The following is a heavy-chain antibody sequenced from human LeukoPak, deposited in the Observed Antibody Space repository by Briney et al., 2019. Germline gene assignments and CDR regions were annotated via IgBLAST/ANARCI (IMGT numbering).Heavy chain of an antibody. Sequence: PGRSLRLSCAASGFTFSSYGMHWVRQAPGKGLEWVAVISYDGSNKYYADSVKGRFTISRDNSKNTLYLQMNSLRAEDMAVYYCAKERYFDWLSPHWFDPWGQGTLVTVSS. V-gene: IGHV3-30*18. CDR1: GFTFSSYG. CDR3: AKERYFDWLSPHWFDP. CDR2: ISYDGSNK. J-gene: IGHJ5*02. D-gene: IGHD3-9*01.